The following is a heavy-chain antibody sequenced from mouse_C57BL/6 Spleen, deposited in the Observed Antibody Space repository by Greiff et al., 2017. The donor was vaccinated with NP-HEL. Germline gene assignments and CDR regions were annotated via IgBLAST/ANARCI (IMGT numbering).Heavy chain of an antibody. CDR2: ISSGGDYI. J-gene: IGHJ3*01. CDR3: TRDSSGYLWCAY. D-gene: IGHD3-2*02. CDR1: GFTFSSYA. Sequence: EVKLMESGEGLVKPGGSLKLSCAASGFTFSSYAMSWVRQTPEKRLEWVAYISSGGDYIYYADTVKGRFTISRDNARNTLYLQMSSLKSEDTAMYYCTRDSSGYLWCAYWGQGTLVTVSA. V-gene: IGHV5-9-1*02.